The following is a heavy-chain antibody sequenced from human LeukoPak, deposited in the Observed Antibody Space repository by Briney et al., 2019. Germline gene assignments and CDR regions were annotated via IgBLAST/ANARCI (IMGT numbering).Heavy chain of an antibody. CDR1: GYTFTSYD. CDR2: MNPNSGNT. V-gene: IGHV1-8*01. CDR3: AGDIAAAGTLWYYYYGMDV. Sequence: ASVKVSCKASGYTFTSYDINWVRQATGQGLEWMGWMNPNSGNTGYAQKFQGRVTMTRNTSISTAYMELSSLRSEDTAVYYCAGDIAAAGTLWYYYYGMDVWGQGTTVTVSS. D-gene: IGHD6-13*01. J-gene: IGHJ6*02.